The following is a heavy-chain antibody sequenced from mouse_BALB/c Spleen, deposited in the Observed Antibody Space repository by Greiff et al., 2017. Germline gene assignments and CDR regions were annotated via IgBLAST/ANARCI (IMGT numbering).Heavy chain of an antibody. CDR3: ARGGDHFDY. Sequence: QVQLQQSGAELARPGASVKLSYKASGYTFTSYWMQWVKQRPGQGLEWIGAIYPGDGDTRYTQKFKGKATLTADKSSSTAYMQLSSLASEDSAVYYCARGGDHFDYWGQGTTLTVSS. V-gene: IGHV1-87*01. CDR1: GYTFTSYW. CDR2: IYPGDGDT. J-gene: IGHJ2*01. D-gene: IGHD3-3*01.